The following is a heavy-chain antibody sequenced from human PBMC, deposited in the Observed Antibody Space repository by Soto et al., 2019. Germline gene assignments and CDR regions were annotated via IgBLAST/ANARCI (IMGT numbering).Heavy chain of an antibody. J-gene: IGHJ6*02. V-gene: IGHV3-15*01. CDR3: TTRLGDYGDYDHYYYGMDA. D-gene: IGHD4-17*01. Sequence: GSLRLSCAASGFTFSNAWMSWVRQAPGKGLEGVGRIKSKTDGGTTDYAAPVKGRFTISRDDSKNTLYLQMNSLKTEDTAVYYCTTRLGDYGDYDHYYYGMDAWGQGATVTVSS. CDR1: GFTFSNAW. CDR2: IKSKTDGGTT.